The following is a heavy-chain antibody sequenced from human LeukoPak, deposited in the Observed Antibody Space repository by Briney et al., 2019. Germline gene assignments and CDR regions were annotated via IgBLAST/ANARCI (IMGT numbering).Heavy chain of an antibody. Sequence: PGGSLRPSCAASGFTFSSYSMNWVRQAPGKGLEWVSSISSSSSYIYYADSVKGRFTISRDNAKNSLYLQMNSLRAEDTAVYYCARERTMVRGRTHFDYWGQGTLVTVSS. CDR2: ISSSSSYI. CDR1: GFTFSSYS. D-gene: IGHD3-10*01. CDR3: ARERTMVRGRTHFDY. V-gene: IGHV3-21*01. J-gene: IGHJ4*02.